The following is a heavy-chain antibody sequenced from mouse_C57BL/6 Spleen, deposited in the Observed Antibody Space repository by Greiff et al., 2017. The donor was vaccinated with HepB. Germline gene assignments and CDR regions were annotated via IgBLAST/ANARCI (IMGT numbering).Heavy chain of an antibody. V-gene: IGHV5-6*01. CDR3: ARLSTTGSAMDY. CDR1: GFTFSSYG. Sequence: EVKLVESGGDLVKPGGSLKLSCAASGFTFSSYGMSWVRQTPDKRLEWVATISSGGSYTYYPDSVKGRFTISRDNAKNTLYLQMSSLKSEDTAMYYWARLSTTGSAMDYWGQGTSVTVSS. D-gene: IGHD2-1*01. CDR2: ISSGGSYT. J-gene: IGHJ4*01.